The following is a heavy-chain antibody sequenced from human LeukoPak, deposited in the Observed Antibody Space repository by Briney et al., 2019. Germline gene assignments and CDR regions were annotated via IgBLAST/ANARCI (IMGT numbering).Heavy chain of an antibody. V-gene: IGHV5-51*01. J-gene: IGHJ4*02. CDR2: IYPGDSDT. D-gene: IGHD2-2*01. CDR1: GNSFSNYW. Sequence: GESLKISCKGSGNSFSNYWIGWVRQLPGRGLEWMGIIYPGDSDTRYSPSFQGQVTISADKSISTAYLQWSSLKASDTAMYYCARHSPAADIVVVPAAIDYWGQGTLVTVSS. CDR3: ARHSPAADIVVVPAAIDY.